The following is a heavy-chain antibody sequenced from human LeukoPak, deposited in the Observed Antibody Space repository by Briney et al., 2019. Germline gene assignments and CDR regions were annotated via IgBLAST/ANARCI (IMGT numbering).Heavy chain of an antibody. J-gene: IGHJ4*02. V-gene: IGHV3-13*01. CDR2: IDRDGVT. Sequence: PGESLRLSCAASGFIFTKYDMHWVRHVTGRGLEWVSGIDRDGVTYYSDSVKGRFTMSRENGENSVYLQLNGLRAGDTAVYCCARENLEYGDYAIDYWGQGILVTVSS. CDR3: ARENLEYGDYAIDY. D-gene: IGHD4-17*01. CDR1: GFIFTKYD.